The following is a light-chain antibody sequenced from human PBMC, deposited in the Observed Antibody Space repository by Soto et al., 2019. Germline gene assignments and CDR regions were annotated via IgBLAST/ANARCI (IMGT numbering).Light chain of an antibody. CDR2: AAS. CDR1: QSVSNN. CDR3: QKYNSAPWT. Sequence: MTQSPATLSVSPGERATLSCRASQSVSNNLAWYQQKPGKIPKLLIYAASTLQSGVPSRFSGSGSGTDFTLTISSLQPEDVATYYCQKYNSAPWTFGQGTKVEIK. J-gene: IGKJ1*01. V-gene: IGKV1-27*01.